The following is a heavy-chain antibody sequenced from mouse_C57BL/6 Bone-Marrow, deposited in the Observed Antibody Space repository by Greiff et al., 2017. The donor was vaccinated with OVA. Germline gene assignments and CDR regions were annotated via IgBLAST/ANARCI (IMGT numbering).Heavy chain of an antibody. CDR1: GYTFTSYG. CDR2: IYPRSGNT. Sequence: VMLVESGAELARPGASVKLSCKASGYTFTSYGISWVKQRTGQGLEWIGEIYPRSGNTYYNEKFKGKATLTADKSSSTAYMELRSLTSEDSAVYFCAPYGNYNYAMDYWGQGTSVTVSS. V-gene: IGHV1-81*01. D-gene: IGHD2-1*01. J-gene: IGHJ4*01. CDR3: APYGNYNYAMDY.